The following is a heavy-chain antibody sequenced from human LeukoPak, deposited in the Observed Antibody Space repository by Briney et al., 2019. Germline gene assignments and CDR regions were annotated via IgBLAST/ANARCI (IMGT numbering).Heavy chain of an antibody. J-gene: IGHJ5*02. CDR2: IWPDGSDT. Sequence: TGGSLRLSCAASGFTFSDYWMAWVRQAPGKGLQWVANIWPDGSDTYHVDSVRGRFTISRDNAQNSLNLQMNSLRAEDSAVYYCGRWGVNAGLDRWGQGTLVTVSS. CDR1: GFTFSDYW. CDR3: GRWGVNAGLDR. V-gene: IGHV3-7*01. D-gene: IGHD3-10*01.